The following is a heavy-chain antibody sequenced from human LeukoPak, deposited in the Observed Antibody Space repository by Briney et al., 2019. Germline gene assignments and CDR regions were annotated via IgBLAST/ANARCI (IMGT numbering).Heavy chain of an antibody. V-gene: IGHV1-2*02. CDR1: GYTFTGYY. J-gene: IGHJ4*02. CDR2: INPNSGGT. D-gene: IGHD3-9*01. CDR3: VLADILTGYYGVDY. Sequence: ASVKVSCKASGYTFTGYYMHWVRQAPGQGLEWKRWINPNSGGTNYAQKFQGRVAMTRSTSITTAYMELSSLRSEDTAVYYCVLADILTGYYGVDYWGQGTLVTVSS.